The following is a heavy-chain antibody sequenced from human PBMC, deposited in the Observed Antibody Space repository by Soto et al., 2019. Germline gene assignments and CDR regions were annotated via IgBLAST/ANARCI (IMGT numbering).Heavy chain of an antibody. Sequence: PSETLSLTCTVSGGSINTFYWSWVRQPAGKGLEWIGRIFSSGSTSFNPSLESRVAMSVDTSKNHFSLNLSSVTAADMAVYYCARDGSYRASNFAHGIQLWSFDFWGQGALVTVSS. CDR1: GGSINTFY. D-gene: IGHD5-18*01. J-gene: IGHJ4*02. V-gene: IGHV4-4*07. CDR3: ARDGSYRASNFAHGIQLWSFDF. CDR2: IFSSGST.